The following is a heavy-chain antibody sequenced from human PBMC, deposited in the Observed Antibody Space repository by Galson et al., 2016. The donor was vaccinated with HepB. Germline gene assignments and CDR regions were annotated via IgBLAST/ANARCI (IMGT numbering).Heavy chain of an antibody. Sequence: QSGAEVKKPGASMKVSCKASGYIFTTYGINWVRQAPGQGLEWMGWISAYNGNTNYAQKFQDRVTMTTDTFTNTAYMELRRLKSDDTAVYYCARGVLSSSGLNNYDGVDVWGQGTTVTVSS. CDR1: GYIFTTYG. CDR2: ISAYNGNT. J-gene: IGHJ6*02. CDR3: ARGVLSSSGLNNYDGVDV. V-gene: IGHV1-18*01. D-gene: IGHD6-13*01.